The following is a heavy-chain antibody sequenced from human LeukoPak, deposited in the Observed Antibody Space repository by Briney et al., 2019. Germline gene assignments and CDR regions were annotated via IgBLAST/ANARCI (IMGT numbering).Heavy chain of an antibody. CDR2: MSGDSDYT. CDR3: AKEVLDYEIPYWYFDL. Sequence: PGGSLRLSCAASGLTFSTYTMSWVRQAPGKGLEWVSGMSGDSDYTYYADSVKGRFTISRDNSKNTLYLQMSSLRVDDTAVYHCAKEVLDYEIPYWYFDLWGRGTLVTVSS. CDR1: GLTFSTYT. V-gene: IGHV3-23*01. D-gene: IGHD4-17*01. J-gene: IGHJ2*01.